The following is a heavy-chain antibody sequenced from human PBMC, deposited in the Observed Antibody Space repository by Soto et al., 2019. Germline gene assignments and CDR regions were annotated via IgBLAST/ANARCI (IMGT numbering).Heavy chain of an antibody. J-gene: IGHJ6*02. Sequence: SETLSLTCAVYGGSFSGYYWSWIRQPPGKGLEWIGEINHSGSTNYNPSLKSRVTISVDTSKNQFSLKLSSVTAADTAVYYCARGRGYSSGYRYGMDVWGQGTTVTVSS. CDR2: INHSGST. CDR3: ARGRGYSSGYRYGMDV. V-gene: IGHV4-34*01. CDR1: GGSFSGYY. D-gene: IGHD6-19*01.